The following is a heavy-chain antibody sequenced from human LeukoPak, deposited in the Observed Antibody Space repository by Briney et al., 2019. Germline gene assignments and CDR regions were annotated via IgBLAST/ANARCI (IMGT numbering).Heavy chain of an antibody. CDR3: ARGASGVYTVTTSWFDP. CDR2: INPNSGGT. Sequence: GASVSVSCKASGYTFTGYYMHWVRQAPGQGLEWMGWINPNSGGTNYPQRFQGRVTMTRDTSISTAYMELSRLRSDDTAVYYCARGASGVYTVTTSWFDPWGQGTLITVSS. V-gene: IGHV1-2*02. CDR1: GYTFTGYY. D-gene: IGHD4-17*01. J-gene: IGHJ5*02.